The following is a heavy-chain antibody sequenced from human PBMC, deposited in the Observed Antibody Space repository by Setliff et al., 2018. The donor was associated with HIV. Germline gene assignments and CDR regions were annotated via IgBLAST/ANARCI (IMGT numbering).Heavy chain of an antibody. CDR1: GDSISTYY. J-gene: IGHJ4*02. CDR3: ARQERYCTSADCYRYFNY. CDR2: IYYSGNT. V-gene: IGHV4-39*01. D-gene: IGHD2-2*02. Sequence: PSETLSLTCTVSGDSISTYYWGWIRQPPGKGLEWIGSIYYSGNTYYNPSLKSRVTISVDTSKNQFSLKLGSVTAADTAVYYCARQERYCTSADCYRYFNYWGQGTLVTVSS.